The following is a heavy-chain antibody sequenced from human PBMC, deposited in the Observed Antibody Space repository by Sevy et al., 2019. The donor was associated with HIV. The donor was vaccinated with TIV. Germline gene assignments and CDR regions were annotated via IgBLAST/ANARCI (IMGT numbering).Heavy chain of an antibody. D-gene: IGHD3-10*01. J-gene: IGHJ4*02. Sequence: GGSLRLSCAASGFTFSEYGMHWVRQAPGKGLEWVAVISHDGRNNKYNADSVKGRFTISRDNSKNTLYLQMNSLRAEDTAIYYCARDRGEILSSAFNYWGLGTLVTVSS. V-gene: IGHV3-30*04. CDR1: GFTFSEYG. CDR3: ARDRGEILSSAFNY. CDR2: ISHDGRNNK.